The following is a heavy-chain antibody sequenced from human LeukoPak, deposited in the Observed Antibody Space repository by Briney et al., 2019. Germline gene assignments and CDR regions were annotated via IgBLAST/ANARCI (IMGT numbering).Heavy chain of an antibody. CDR1: GFTVSSNY. Sequence: GGSLRLSCAASGFTVSSNYMSWVRQAPGKGLEWVSVFYSGGNTYYADSVKGRFTISRDNSKNTLYLQMNSLRREDTAVYYCARVPGIAASSAFWDYWGQGTLVTVSS. D-gene: IGHD6-13*01. CDR3: ARVPGIAASSAFWDY. J-gene: IGHJ4*02. V-gene: IGHV3-53*01. CDR2: FYSGGNT.